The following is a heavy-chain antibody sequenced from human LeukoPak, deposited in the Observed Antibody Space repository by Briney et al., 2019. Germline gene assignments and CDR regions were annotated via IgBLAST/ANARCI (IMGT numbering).Heavy chain of an antibody. J-gene: IGHJ4*02. Sequence: GASVKVSCKASGYTFTSYYMHWVRQAPGQGLEWMGIINPSGGSTSYAQKFQSRVTMTRDTSTSTVYMELSSLRSEDTAVYYCARDRFDDILTTGSIDYWGQGTLVTVSS. CDR1: GYTFTSYY. CDR2: INPSGGST. V-gene: IGHV1-46*01. D-gene: IGHD3-9*01. CDR3: ARDRFDDILTTGSIDY.